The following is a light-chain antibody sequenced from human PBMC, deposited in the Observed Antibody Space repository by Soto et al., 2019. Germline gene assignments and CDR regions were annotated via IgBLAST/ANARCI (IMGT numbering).Light chain of an antibody. V-gene: IGKV1-5*03. CDR3: QQYNSYSKT. Sequence: DIQMTQSPSTLSASVGDTVTITCRASESISIWLAWYQQKPGKAPNLLINKASSLQSEVPSRFSGSGSGTEFTLTISSLQPDDFATYYCQQYNSYSKTFGQGTKVDIK. J-gene: IGKJ1*01. CDR2: KAS. CDR1: ESISIW.